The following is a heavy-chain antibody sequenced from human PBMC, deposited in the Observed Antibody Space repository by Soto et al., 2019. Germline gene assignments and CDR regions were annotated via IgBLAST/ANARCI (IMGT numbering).Heavy chain of an antibody. CDR1: GGSISSSSYY. J-gene: IGHJ3*02. CDR3: ARLGALRPPLAFDI. V-gene: IGHV4-39*01. D-gene: IGHD1-26*01. CDR2: IYYSGST. Sequence: QLQLQESGPGLVKPSETLSLTCTVSGGSISSSSYYWGWIRQPPGKGLEWIGSIYYSGSTYYNPSLKSRVTISVDTSKNQFSLKLSSVTAADTAVYYCARLGALRPPLAFDIWGQGTMVTVSS.